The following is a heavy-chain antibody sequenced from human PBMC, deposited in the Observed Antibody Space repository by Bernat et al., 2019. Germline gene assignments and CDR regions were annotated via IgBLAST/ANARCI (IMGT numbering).Heavy chain of an antibody. V-gene: IGHV1-3*04. J-gene: IGHJ4*02. D-gene: IGHD4-17*01. CDR1: GYTFTTYA. Sequence: QVQLVQSGAEVKKPGASVKISCKASGYTFTTYAIHWVRQAPGQRLEWMGWINTDYGYTQYSQNFQGRVTITRDTSASTADVELRSLGSGDTAVYYCARGVRNGDQLDYWGQGTLVTVSS. CDR2: INTDYGYT. CDR3: ARGVRNGDQLDY.